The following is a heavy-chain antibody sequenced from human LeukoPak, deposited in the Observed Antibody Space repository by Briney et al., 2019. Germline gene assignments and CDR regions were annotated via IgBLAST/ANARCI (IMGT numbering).Heavy chain of an antibody. V-gene: IGHV3-23*01. CDR3: AKWPEGAMDYFDY. CDR2: ISGDGTRT. J-gene: IGHJ4*02. D-gene: IGHD3-16*01. CDR1: GFSFSSYA. Sequence: GGSLRLSCAASGFSFSSYAMTWARQAPVKGLEWGSAISGDGTRTYYADSVKGRFTISRDNSKNTLYLEMSSLRVEDTAIYYCAKWPEGAMDYFDYWGQGTLVTVSS.